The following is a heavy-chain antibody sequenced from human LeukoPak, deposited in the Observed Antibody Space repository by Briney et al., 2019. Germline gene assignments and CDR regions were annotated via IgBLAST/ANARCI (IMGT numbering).Heavy chain of an antibody. CDR3: AKDLTMVRGVSDAFDI. Sequence: PGRSLRLSCAASGFTFSSYAMHWVRQAPGKGLEWVAVISYDGSNKYYADSVKGRFTISRDNSKNTLYLQMNSLRAEDTALYYCAKDLTMVRGVSDAFDIWGQGTMVTVSS. J-gene: IGHJ3*02. D-gene: IGHD3-10*01. CDR1: GFTFSSYA. CDR2: ISYDGSNK. V-gene: IGHV3-30-3*01.